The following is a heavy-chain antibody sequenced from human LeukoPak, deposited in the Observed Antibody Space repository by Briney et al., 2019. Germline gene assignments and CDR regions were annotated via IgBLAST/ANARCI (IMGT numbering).Heavy chain of an antibody. V-gene: IGHV3-7*01. Sequence: GGSLRLSCAASGFTFSSYSMNWVRQAPGKGLEWVANIKQDGSEKYYVDSVKGRFTISRDNAKNSLYLQMNSLRAEDTAVYYCATQSYGLFDYWGQGTLVTVSS. CDR1: GFTFSSYS. J-gene: IGHJ4*02. D-gene: IGHD3-10*01. CDR2: IKQDGSEK. CDR3: ATQSYGLFDY.